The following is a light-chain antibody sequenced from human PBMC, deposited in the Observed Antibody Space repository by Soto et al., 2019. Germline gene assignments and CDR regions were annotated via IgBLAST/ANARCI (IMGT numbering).Light chain of an antibody. CDR3: QHYNSYLEA. CDR2: RAS. Sequence: AIRMTQSPSSLSASTGYRFTITCRASQGISSYLAWYQQKPGKAPKLLIYRASTLKSGVPSRFSGSGSGTDFTLTISSLQSEDFATYYCQHYNSYLEAFGQGTTGDIK. V-gene: IGKV1-8*01. CDR1: QGISSY. J-gene: IGKJ1*01.